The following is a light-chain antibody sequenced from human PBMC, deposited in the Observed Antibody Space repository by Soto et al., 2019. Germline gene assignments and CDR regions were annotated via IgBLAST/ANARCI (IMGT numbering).Light chain of an antibody. CDR3: QSYDSSLWV. CDR1: SSNIGAGYD. Sequence: QSVLTQPPSVSGAPGQRVTISCTGSSSNIGAGYDVHWYQQLPGTAPKLLIYGNSNRPSGVPDRFSGSKSGTSASLAITGLQAEDEADYYCQSYDSSLWVFCGGTKLTVL. CDR2: GNS. J-gene: IGLJ3*02. V-gene: IGLV1-40*01.